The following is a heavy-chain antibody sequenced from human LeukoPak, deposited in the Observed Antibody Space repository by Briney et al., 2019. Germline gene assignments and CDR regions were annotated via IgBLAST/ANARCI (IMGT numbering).Heavy chain of an antibody. Sequence: ASVKVSCKASGYTSTSYYMHWVRQAPGEGLEWMGIINPTGGSTSYAQKFQGRVTMTRDTSTSTVYMELSSLRSEDTAAYYCARDHYHKIHSVMVTAPDYWGQGTLVIVSS. CDR2: INPTGGST. CDR3: ARDHYHKIHSVMVTAPDY. J-gene: IGHJ4*02. CDR1: GYTSTSYY. V-gene: IGHV1-46*01. D-gene: IGHD2-21*02.